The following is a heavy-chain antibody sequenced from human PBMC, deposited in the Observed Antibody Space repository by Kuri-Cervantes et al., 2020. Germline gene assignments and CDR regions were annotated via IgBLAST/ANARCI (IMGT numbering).Heavy chain of an antibody. CDR2: INHSGST. CDR1: GGSISSYY. V-gene: IGHV4-59*01. D-gene: IGHD4-23*01. Sequence: SETLSLTCTVSGGSISSYYWSWIRQPPGKGLEWIGEINHSGSTNYNPSLKSRVTISVDTSKNQFSLKLSSVTAADTAVYYCARGAGDYGGNSDYWGQGTLVTVSS. CDR3: ARGAGDYGGNSDY. J-gene: IGHJ4*02.